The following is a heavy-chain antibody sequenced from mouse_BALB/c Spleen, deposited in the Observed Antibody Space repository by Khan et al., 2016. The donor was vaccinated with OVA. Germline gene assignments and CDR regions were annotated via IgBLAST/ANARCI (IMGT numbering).Heavy chain of an antibody. V-gene: IGHV5-17*02. Sequence: EVKLVESGGGLVQPGGSRKLSCAASGFTFSRFGMHWVRKAPEKGLEWVAYISSGSSSIYYADTAKGRFTISRENPKNTLFLQMTSLRYEDTAMYYCARDSNFDYWGQGTTLTVSS. CDR1: GFTFSRFG. CDR2: ISSGSSSI. CDR3: ARDSNFDY. J-gene: IGHJ2*01.